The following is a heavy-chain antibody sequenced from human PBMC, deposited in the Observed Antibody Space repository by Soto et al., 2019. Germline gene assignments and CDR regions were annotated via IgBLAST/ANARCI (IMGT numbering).Heavy chain of an antibody. CDR3: ANQRGLLWFGGYDY. V-gene: IGHV3-23*01. CDR1: GFTFSSSA. J-gene: IGHJ4*02. CDR2: ISGSGGST. D-gene: IGHD3-10*01. Sequence: GGSMRLSCAASGFTFSSSAMSWVRQDPGKGLEWVSGISGSGGSTDYADSVKGRFTISRDNSKNTLYLQMNSLRAEDTAVYYCANQRGLLWFGGYDYWVQGTLVTVSS.